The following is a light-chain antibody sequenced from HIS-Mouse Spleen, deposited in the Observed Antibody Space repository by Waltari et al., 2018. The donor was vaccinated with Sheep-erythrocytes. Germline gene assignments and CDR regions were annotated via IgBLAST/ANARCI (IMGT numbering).Light chain of an antibody. CDR3: SSYAGSNNWV. CDR2: EVS. Sequence: QSALTQPPSASGSPGQPVTISCTGTSSDVGGYNNVSWYQQHPGKAPKRMIYEVSKRPSGVPDRFSGSKSGTTASLTVSGLQAEDEADYYCSSYAGSNNWVFGGGTKLTVL. CDR1: SSDVGGYNN. J-gene: IGLJ3*02. V-gene: IGLV2-8*01.